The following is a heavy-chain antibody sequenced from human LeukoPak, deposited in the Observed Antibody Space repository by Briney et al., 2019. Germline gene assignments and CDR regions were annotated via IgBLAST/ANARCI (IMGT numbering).Heavy chain of an antibody. Sequence: SETLSLTCTVSGGSIGSYYWSWIRQPPGKGLEYIGFISYSGSSTYNPSLKSRVTISVDTSRSQFSLRLSSVTAADTAVYYCARDRTNKYLGFTFDVWGQGTLVTVSS. CDR1: GGSIGSYY. CDR2: ISYSGSS. V-gene: IGHV4-59*01. CDR3: ARDRTNKYLGFTFDV. D-gene: IGHD1-1*01. J-gene: IGHJ3*01.